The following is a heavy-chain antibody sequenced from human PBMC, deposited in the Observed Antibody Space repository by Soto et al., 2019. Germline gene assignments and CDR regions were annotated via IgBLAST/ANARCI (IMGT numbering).Heavy chain of an antibody. Sequence: QVQLVESGGGVVQPGRSLRLSCVASEFTFNNDVMHWLRQAPGKGLEWVAVTSRDEGVKYYADSVNGRFTISRDNSKNAPLVQINSLRPAGPATDFCAKAGRLDQYGKGGPMAVWGQGTTVTVSS. CDR2: TSRDEGVK. D-gene: IGHD3-10*01. CDR1: EFTFNNDV. J-gene: IGHJ6*02. V-gene: IGHV3-30-3*01. CDR3: AKAGRLDQYGKGGPMAV.